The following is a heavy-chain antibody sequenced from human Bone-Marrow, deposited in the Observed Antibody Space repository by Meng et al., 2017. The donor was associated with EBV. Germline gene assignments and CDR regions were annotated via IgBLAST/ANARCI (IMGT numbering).Heavy chain of an antibody. CDR1: GFIFSGYV. V-gene: IGHV3-30*18. Sequence: GQVVGLVGGVVRLGRSLRLSCAASGFIFSGYVFHWVRQAPGKGPEWVAIIPSDASHNKYYADSVKGRFTISRDNSKNTLYLQMNSLKIEDTAVYYCAKDLSGRFDPWGQGTLVTVSS. D-gene: IGHD1-14*01. J-gene: IGHJ5*02. CDR2: IPSDASHNK. CDR3: AKDLSGRFDP.